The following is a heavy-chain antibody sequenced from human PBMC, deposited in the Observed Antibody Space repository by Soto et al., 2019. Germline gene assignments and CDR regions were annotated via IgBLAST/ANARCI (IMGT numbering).Heavy chain of an antibody. V-gene: IGHV4-38-2*01. J-gene: IGHJ5*02. CDR1: GYSISSGYY. Sequence: TAETLSLTCAVSGYSISSGYYWGWLRPPPGKGLEWIGSIYHVGSTYYNPSLNSRVTLSIDMTNNHVSLILNSVTAADTAVYYCARVGTWVPYYYDSSPYTFENWFERWGQGTLVNGSS. D-gene: IGHD3-22*01. CDR3: ARVGTWVPYYYDSSPYTFENWFER. CDR2: IYHVGST.